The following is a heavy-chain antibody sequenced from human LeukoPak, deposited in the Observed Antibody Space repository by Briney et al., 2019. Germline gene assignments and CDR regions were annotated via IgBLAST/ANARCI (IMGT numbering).Heavy chain of an antibody. CDR1: GGSVSSGSYY. V-gene: IGHV4-39*07. CDR2: INHSGST. D-gene: IGHD6-13*01. J-gene: IGHJ4*02. Sequence: SSETLSLTCTVSGGSVSSGSYYWSWIRQPPGKGLEWIGEINHSGSTNYNPSLKSRVTISVDTSKNQFSLKLSSVTAADTAVYYCARARPSSSWFLDYWGQGTLVTVSS. CDR3: ARARPSSSWFLDY.